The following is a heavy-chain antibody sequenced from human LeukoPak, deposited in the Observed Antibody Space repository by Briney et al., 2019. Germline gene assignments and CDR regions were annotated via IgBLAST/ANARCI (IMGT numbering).Heavy chain of an antibody. D-gene: IGHD5-12*01. V-gene: IGHV3-30*02. CDR1: GFTFSNYG. J-gene: IGHJ3*02. CDR2: IRSDGINK. CDR3: AKDIYSGYDFASDAFDI. Sequence: PGGSLRLSCAASGFTFSNYGMHWVRQAPGKGLEWVAFIRSDGINKYHADSVKGRFTISRDNSKNTLYLQMNSLRAEDTAVYYCAKDIYSGYDFASDAFDIWGQGTMVTVSS.